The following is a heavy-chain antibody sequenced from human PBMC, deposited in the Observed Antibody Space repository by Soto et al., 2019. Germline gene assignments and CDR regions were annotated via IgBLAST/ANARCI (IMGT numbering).Heavy chain of an antibody. Sequence: GASVKVSCKASGYTFSSYAISWVRQAHGQGLEWMGGIIPNFGTANYAQKFQGRVTITADESTSTAYMELSSLRSEDTAVYYCARGRGSSWPYYYYYGMDVWGQGTTVTVSS. CDR3: ARGRGSSWPYYYYYGMDV. D-gene: IGHD6-13*01. CDR2: IIPNFGTA. V-gene: IGHV1-69*13. J-gene: IGHJ6*02. CDR1: GYTFSSYA.